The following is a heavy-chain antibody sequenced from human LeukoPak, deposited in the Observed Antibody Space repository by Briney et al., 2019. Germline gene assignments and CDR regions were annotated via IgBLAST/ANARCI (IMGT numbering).Heavy chain of an antibody. CDR1: GGSISSSSYY. J-gene: IGHJ4*02. CDR3: ARQEWELPYFDY. D-gene: IGHD1-26*01. Sequence: SETLSLTCTVSGGSISSSSYYWGWIRQPPGKGLEWIGSIYYSGSTYYNPSIKSRVTISVDTSKNQFSLKLSSVTAADTAVYYCARQEWELPYFDYWGQGTLVTVSS. V-gene: IGHV4-39*01. CDR2: IYYSGST.